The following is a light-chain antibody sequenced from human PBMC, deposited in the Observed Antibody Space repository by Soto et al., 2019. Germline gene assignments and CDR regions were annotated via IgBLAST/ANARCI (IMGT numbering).Light chain of an antibody. CDR3: QQYGSSGT. J-gene: IGKJ1*01. CDR2: DAS. V-gene: IGKV3-11*01. CDR1: QSVSSY. Sequence: EIVLTQSPATLSLSRGERATLSCRASQSVSSYLAWYQQKPGQAPRLLIYDASNRATGIPARFSGSGSGTDFTLTISSLEPEDFAVYYCQQYGSSGTFGQGTKVDI.